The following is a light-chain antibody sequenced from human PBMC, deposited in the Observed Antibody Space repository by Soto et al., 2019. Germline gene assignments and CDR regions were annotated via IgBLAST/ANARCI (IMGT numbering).Light chain of an antibody. CDR2: WAS. CDR3: QQYHSTQWT. CDR1: QSVLYMSSNKNY. J-gene: IGKJ1*01. V-gene: IGKV4-1*01. Sequence: DIVVTQSPDSLAVSLGERATINCKSSQSVLYMSSNKNYLAWYQQKPGQPPKLLIYWASTRESGVPDPLSGGGSQPDLTLTIRSLQAEAVAVYYCQQYHSTQWTFGQGTKVDIK.